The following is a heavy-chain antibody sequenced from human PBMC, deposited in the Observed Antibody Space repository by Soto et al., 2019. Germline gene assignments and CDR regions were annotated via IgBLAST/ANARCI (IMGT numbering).Heavy chain of an antibody. CDR2: IFYSEST. V-gene: IGHV4-30-4*01. Sequence: QVQLQESGPGLVKASQTLSLTCTVSGVSVSSGAYYWSWIRQPPGKGLEWIGYIFYSESTYYNPSLESRVTISVDTSKNQFSLKLSSVTAADTAVYYCGRGHDDYYFDYWGQGALVTVSS. J-gene: IGHJ4*02. D-gene: IGHD4-17*01. CDR3: GRGHDDYYFDY. CDR1: GVSVSSGAYY.